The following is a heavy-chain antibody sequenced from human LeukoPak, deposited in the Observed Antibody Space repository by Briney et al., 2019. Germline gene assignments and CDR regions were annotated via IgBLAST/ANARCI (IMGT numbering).Heavy chain of an antibody. CDR2: TYYRSMWYH. J-gene: IGHJ4*02. CDR1: GDTVSTNRAT. Sequence: SQTLSLTCAISGDTVSTNRATWSWIRQSPSRGLEWLGRTYYRSMWYHDYSVSVESRITISPDTSKNQFSLQLSSVTPEDTAVYYCAGVHGGLFDYWGQGTLVTVSS. V-gene: IGHV6-1*01. D-gene: IGHD3-16*01. CDR3: AGVHGGLFDY.